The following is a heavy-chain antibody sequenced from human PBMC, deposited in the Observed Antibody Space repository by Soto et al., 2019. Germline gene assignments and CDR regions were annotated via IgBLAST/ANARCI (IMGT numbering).Heavy chain of an antibody. J-gene: IGHJ4*02. V-gene: IGHV1-18*01. CDR2: ISAYNGNT. Sequence: ASVKISCKASGYTFTSYGISWVRQAPGQGLEWMGWISAYNGNTNYAQKLQGRVTMTTDTSTSTAYMELRSLRSDDTAVYYCARGREPGYSYADVDYWGQGTLVTVSS. CDR3: ARGREPGYSYADVDY. CDR1: GYTFTSYG. D-gene: IGHD5-18*01.